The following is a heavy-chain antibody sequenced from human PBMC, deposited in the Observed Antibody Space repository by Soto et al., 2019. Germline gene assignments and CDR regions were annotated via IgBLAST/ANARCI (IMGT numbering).Heavy chain of an antibody. J-gene: IGHJ4*02. V-gene: IGHV3-23*01. Sequence: EVQLLESGGGLVQPGGSLRLSCAASGFTFGIYAMSWVRQAPGKGLEWVSSISGSGGSIYYAHSVKGRFTISRDKTKNTLDRQMNSLRAEDTAVYHCARVAPEYSSTPRRFDFWGQGTLVTVSS. CDR3: ARVAPEYSSTPRRFDF. CDR1: GFTFGIYA. CDR2: ISGSGGSI. D-gene: IGHD6-13*01.